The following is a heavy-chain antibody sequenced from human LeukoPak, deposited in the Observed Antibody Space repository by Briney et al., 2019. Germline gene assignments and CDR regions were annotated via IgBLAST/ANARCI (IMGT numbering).Heavy chain of an antibody. V-gene: IGHV1-3*01. CDR3: ARDAPHRSSSWYY. CDR2: INAGNGNT. CDR1: GYTFTSYA. Sequence: GASVKLSCKASGYTFTSYAMHWVRQAPGQRLEWMGWINAGNGNTKYSQKFQGRVTITRDTSASTAYMELSSLRSEDTAVYYCARDAPHRSSSWYYWGQGTLVTVSS. J-gene: IGHJ4*02. D-gene: IGHD6-13*01.